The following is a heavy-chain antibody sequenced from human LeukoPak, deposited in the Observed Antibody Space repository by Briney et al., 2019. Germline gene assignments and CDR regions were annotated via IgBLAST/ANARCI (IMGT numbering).Heavy chain of an antibody. V-gene: IGHV3-23*01. CDR3: AKSSGWPNWFDP. J-gene: IGHJ5*02. Sequence: PGGSLRLSCAASGFTFSSYAMSWVRQAPGKGLEWVSAISGSGGGTYCADSVKGRFTISRDNSKNTLYLQMNSLRAEDTAVYYCAKSSGWPNWFDPWGQGTLVTVSS. CDR2: ISGSGGGT. D-gene: IGHD6-19*01. CDR1: GFTFSSYA.